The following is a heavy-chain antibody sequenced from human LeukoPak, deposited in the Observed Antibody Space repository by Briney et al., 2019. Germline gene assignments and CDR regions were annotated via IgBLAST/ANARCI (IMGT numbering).Heavy chain of an antibody. Sequence: PSETLSLTCTVSGGSISSYYWSWLRQPPGKGLEWIGYIYYSGSTSYNPSLKSRVTISVDTSKNQFSLKLSSVTAAATAVYYCARWGGRQFDYWGQGTLVTVSS. CDR3: ARWGGRQFDY. J-gene: IGHJ4*02. CDR1: GGSISSYY. V-gene: IGHV4-59*01. CDR2: IYYSGST. D-gene: IGHD3-10*01.